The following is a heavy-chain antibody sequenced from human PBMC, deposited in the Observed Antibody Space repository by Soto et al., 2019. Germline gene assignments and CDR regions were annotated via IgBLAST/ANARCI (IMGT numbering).Heavy chain of an antibody. CDR2: MNPNXGNX. V-gene: IGHV1-8*01. J-gene: IGHJ5*02. Sequence: QVQLVQSGAEVKKPGASVKVSCKASGYTFTSYDIXXXRQATGQGLEWMGWMNPNXGNXGXAQKFQGRVTMTRNTXXXXXXXXXXXXXXXXXXXXXXXXXXQVRGFDPWGQGTQVTVSS. CDR1: GYTFTSYD. D-gene: IGHD1-1*01. CDR3: XXXXQVRGFDP.